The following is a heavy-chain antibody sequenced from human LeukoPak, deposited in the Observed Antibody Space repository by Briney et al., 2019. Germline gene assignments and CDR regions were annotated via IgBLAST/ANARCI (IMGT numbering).Heavy chain of an antibody. Sequence: GGSLRLSCAASGFTFSSYAMSWVRQAPGKGLEWVSAISGSGGSTYYADSVKGRFTISRDNSKNTLYLQMNSLRAEDTAVYYCARVLREWLLFGWFDPWGRGTLVTVSS. CDR3: ARVLREWLLFGWFDP. CDR1: GFTFSSYA. V-gene: IGHV3-23*01. J-gene: IGHJ5*02. CDR2: ISGSGGST. D-gene: IGHD3-3*01.